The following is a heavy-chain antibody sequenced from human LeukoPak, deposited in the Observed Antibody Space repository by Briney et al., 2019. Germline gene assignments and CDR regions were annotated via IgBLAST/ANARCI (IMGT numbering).Heavy chain of an antibody. CDR2: ISYDGSNK. V-gene: IGHV3-30*18. CDR1: GFTFSSYG. J-gene: IGHJ4*02. CDR3: AKDLGVQWLVPYYFGY. D-gene: IGHD6-19*01. Sequence: PGGSLRLSCTASGFTFSSYGMHWVRQAPGKGLDWVAVISYDGSNKYYADSVKGRFTISRDNSKNTLYLQMSSLRAEDTAVYYCAKDLGVQWLVPYYFGYCGQGTLVTVSS.